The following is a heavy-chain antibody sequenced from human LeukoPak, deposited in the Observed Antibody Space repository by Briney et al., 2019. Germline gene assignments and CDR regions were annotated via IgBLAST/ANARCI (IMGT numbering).Heavy chain of an antibody. D-gene: IGHD1-26*01. J-gene: IGHJ4*02. CDR2: FDPERGET. Sequence: ASVTVSCTVSGHSLTKFSMEWVRQAPGKGLEWMGGFDPERGETIHAQKFQGRFTMTEDTSTDTAYMELNSLTSEDTAVYYCATGSIVYDFWGQGTLVTVSS. CDR1: GHSLTKFS. CDR3: ATGSIVYDF. V-gene: IGHV1-24*01.